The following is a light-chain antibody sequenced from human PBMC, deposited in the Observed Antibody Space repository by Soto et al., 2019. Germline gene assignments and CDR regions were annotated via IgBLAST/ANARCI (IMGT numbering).Light chain of an antibody. J-gene: IGKJ1*01. V-gene: IGKV3-20*01. CDR2: AAS. CDR3: HQYGSAHRT. CDR1: QSVSNN. Sequence: NGLTQSPATLSVSPGERATLSCRASQSVSNNLAWYQQKPGQAPRLLIYAASSRATGIPDRISGSGSGTDFTLTISRLEPEAFAVYYCHQYGSAHRTFGQGTKV.